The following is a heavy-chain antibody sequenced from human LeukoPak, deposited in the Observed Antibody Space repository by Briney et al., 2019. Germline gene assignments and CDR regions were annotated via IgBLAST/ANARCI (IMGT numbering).Heavy chain of an antibody. J-gene: IGHJ3*01. Sequence: AGGSLRLSCGASGFTFSTYTMNWVRQAPGKGLEWVSSISSTSSTIYYADSVKGRFTISRDNARNSLSLQMNSLRAEDTAIYYCAKRGSYGAFDFWGQGTMVTVSS. CDR1: GFTFSTYT. CDR2: ISSTSSTI. V-gene: IGHV3-48*01. CDR3: AKRGSYGAFDF. D-gene: IGHD3-16*01.